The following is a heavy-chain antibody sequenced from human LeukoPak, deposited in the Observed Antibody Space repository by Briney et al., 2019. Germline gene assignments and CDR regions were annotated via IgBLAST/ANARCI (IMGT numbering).Heavy chain of an antibody. Sequence: ASVKVSCKASGYTFTSYGISWVRQAPGQGLEWMGWISAYNGNTNYAQKLQGRVTMTTDTSTSTAYMELRSLRSDDTAVYYCARVGSSGWYGGPGDHWGQGTLVTVSS. CDR3: ARVGSSGWYGGPGDH. CDR1: GYTFTSYG. CDR2: ISAYNGNT. V-gene: IGHV1-18*04. D-gene: IGHD6-19*01. J-gene: IGHJ4*02.